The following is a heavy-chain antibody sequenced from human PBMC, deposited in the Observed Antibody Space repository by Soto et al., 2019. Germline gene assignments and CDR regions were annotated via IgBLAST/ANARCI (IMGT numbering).Heavy chain of an antibody. CDR1: GFNFNDYF. D-gene: IGHD3-10*01. CDR2: IGNSGNPR. CDR3: AREMSHDCTPYYTGLDV. J-gene: IGHJ6*02. Sequence: QVQLVESGGGVVKAGESLRLSCAASGFNFNDYFMTWVRQTPGKGLAWVAYIGNSGNPRYYGGSVKGRFTVSRDNARKSVYRQMNSITADDTAIYYCAREMSHDCTPYYTGLDVWGQGTT. V-gene: IGHV3-11*01.